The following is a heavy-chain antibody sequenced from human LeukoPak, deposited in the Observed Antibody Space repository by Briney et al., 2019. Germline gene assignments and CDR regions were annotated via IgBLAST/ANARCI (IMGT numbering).Heavy chain of an antibody. Sequence: PGGSLRLSCAASGFTFSDHYMDWVRQAPGKGLEWVGRTRNKANSYTTEYAASVKGRFTISRDDSKNSLYLQMNSLKTEDTAVYYCARGGYSGPFDYWGQGTLVTVSS. CDR3: ARGGYSGPFDY. J-gene: IGHJ4*02. V-gene: IGHV3-72*01. D-gene: IGHD5-12*01. CDR1: GFTFSDHY. CDR2: TRNKANSYTT.